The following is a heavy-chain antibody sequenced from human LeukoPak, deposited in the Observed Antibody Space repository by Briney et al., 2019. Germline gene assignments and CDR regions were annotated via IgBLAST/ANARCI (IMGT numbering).Heavy chain of an antibody. CDR2: IYYSGST. CDR3: ASLSSGWFYFDF. CDR1: GGSISSYY. D-gene: IGHD6-19*01. J-gene: IGHJ4*02. V-gene: IGHV4-59*08. Sequence: SETLSLTCTVSGGSISSYYWSWIRQPPGKRLEWIGYIYYSGSTNYNPSLKSRITISVDTSKNQFSLKLSSVTAADTAVNYCASLSSGWFYFDFWGQGTLVTVSS.